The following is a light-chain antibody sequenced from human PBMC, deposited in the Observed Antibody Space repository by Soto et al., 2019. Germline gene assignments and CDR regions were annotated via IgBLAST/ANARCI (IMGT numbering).Light chain of an antibody. V-gene: IGKV4-1*01. Sequence: DIVMTQAPDSLAVSLGERATINCKYSQSVLYSSNNKNYLAWYQQKPGQPPKLLIYWASTRESGVPDRFSGSGSGTDFPLHISSLHAEDVAVYYCQQYYSPWTFGQVTKVEIK. CDR2: WAS. CDR3: QQYYSPWT. J-gene: IGKJ1*01. CDR1: QSVLYSSNNKNY.